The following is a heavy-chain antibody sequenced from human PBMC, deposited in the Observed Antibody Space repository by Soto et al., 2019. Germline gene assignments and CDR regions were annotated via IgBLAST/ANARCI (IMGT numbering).Heavy chain of an antibody. CDR2: IIPIFGTA. CDR3: ASWSGSSPYAFDI. D-gene: IGHD1-26*01. Sequence: SVKVSCKASGGTFNSYAISWVRQAPGQGLEWMGGIIPIFGTANYAQKFQGRVTITADESTSTAYMELSSLRSEDTAVYYCASWSGSSPYAFDIWGQGTMVTVSS. V-gene: IGHV1-69*13. J-gene: IGHJ3*02. CDR1: GGTFNSYA.